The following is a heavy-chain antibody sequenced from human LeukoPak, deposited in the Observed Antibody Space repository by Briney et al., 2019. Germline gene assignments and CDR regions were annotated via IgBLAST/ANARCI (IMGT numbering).Heavy chain of an antibody. J-gene: IGHJ4*02. CDR2: IKQDGSEK. D-gene: IGHD3-10*01. Sequence: GGSLRLSCAASGFTFNSYWTTWVRQAPGKGLEWVANIKQDGSEKHYVDSVKGRFTISRDNAKNSLYLEMNSLRAEDTAVYYCARDLYGSGSWFDYWGQGTLVTVSS. CDR1: GFTFNSYW. CDR3: ARDLYGSGSWFDY. V-gene: IGHV3-7*01.